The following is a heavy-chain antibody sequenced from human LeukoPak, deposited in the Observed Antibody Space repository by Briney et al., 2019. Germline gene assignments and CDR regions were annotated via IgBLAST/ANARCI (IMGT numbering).Heavy chain of an antibody. Sequence: PSETLSLTCSVSGDSFTTYYWSWIRQAPGKGLEWIGYASHDGTTNYTPSLGSRVIMSVGTANNTISLRLTSVTAADTAIYYCARLDCYDVVGCYNHWGRGTQVTVS. CDR1: GDSFTTYY. D-gene: IGHD3/OR15-3a*01. CDR3: ARLDCYDVVGCYNH. V-gene: IGHV4-59*08. J-gene: IGHJ5*02. CDR2: ASHDGTT.